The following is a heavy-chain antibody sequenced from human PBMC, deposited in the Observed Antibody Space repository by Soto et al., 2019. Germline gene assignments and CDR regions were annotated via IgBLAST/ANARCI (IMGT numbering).Heavy chain of an antibody. CDR2: IKGETDGGTT. CDR1: GFTFNNVW. D-gene: IGHD5-18*01. CDR3: TTDPLPAMAQGEGYFDY. Sequence: EVQLVESGGGLVTPGGSLRLSCVASGFTFNNVWMTWVRQAPGKGLEWVGHIKGETDGGTTDYAAPVKGRFTISRDDSKNTLFLQMSSLKTEDTGVYYCTTDPLPAMAQGEGYFDYWGQGTLVTVSS. J-gene: IGHJ4*02. V-gene: IGHV3-15*01.